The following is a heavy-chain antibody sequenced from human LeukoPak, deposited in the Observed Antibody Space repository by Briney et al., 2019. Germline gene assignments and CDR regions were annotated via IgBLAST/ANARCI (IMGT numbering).Heavy chain of an antibody. J-gene: IGHJ3*02. V-gene: IGHV3-23*01. CDR2: ISGSGGST. Sequence: GGSLRLSCAASGFTFSSYALSWVRQAPGKGLEWGSAISGSGGSTYYADSVKGRFTISRDNSKNTLYLQMNSQRAEDTAVYYCAKGIVGVVYEDAFDIWGEGTMFTVSS. CDR3: AKGIVGVVYEDAFDI. D-gene: IGHD1-26*01. CDR1: GFTFSSYA.